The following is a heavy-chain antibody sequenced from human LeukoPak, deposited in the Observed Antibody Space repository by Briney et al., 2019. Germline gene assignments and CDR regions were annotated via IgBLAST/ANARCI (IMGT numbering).Heavy chain of an antibody. J-gene: IGHJ4*02. V-gene: IGHV1-18*01. CDR1: GYTFTSYG. Sequence: GASVKVSCKASGYTFTSYGISWERQAPGQGLEWMGWISAYNGNTNYAQKLQGRVTMTTDTSTSTAYMELRSLRSDDTAVYFFQTEDGIRYFDWSPGYWGQGTLVTVSS. CDR3: QTEDGIRYFDWSPGY. D-gene: IGHD3-9*01. CDR2: ISAYNGNT.